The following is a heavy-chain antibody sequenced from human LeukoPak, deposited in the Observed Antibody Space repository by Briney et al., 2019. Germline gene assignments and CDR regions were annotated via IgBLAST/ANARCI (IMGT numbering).Heavy chain of an antibody. CDR3: AREGTVSFFDY. CDR2: VNHSGNT. CDR1: GGSFSGYY. V-gene: IGHV4-34*01. D-gene: IGHD1-7*01. Sequence: PSETLSLTCAVYGGSFSGYYWSWIRQPPGKGLEWIGEVNHSGNTNYNPSLKSRVTISVDTSKNQFSLKLSSVTAADTAAYYRAREGTVSFFDYWGQGTLVTVSS. J-gene: IGHJ4*02.